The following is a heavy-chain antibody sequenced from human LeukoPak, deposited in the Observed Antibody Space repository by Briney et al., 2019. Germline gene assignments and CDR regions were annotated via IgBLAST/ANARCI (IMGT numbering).Heavy chain of an antibody. V-gene: IGHV3-30*02. CDR2: IRYDGSNK. D-gene: IGHD6-19*01. J-gene: IGHJ4*02. CDR3: AKDLEEQWLVPDFDY. Sequence: GGSLRLSCAASGFTFSSYGMHWVRQAPGKGLEWVAFIRYDGSNKYYADSVKGRFTISRDNSKNTLYLQMNSLRAEDTAVYYCAKDLEEQWLVPDFDYWGQGTLVTVSS. CDR1: GFTFSSYG.